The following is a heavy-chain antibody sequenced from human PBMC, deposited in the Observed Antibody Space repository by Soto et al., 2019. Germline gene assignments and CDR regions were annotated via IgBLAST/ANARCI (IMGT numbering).Heavy chain of an antibody. J-gene: IGHJ4*02. Sequence: PSETLSLTCTFSCGSIISYYWSWIRQPAGKGLEWIGRIYTSGSTNYNPSLKSRVTMSVDTSKNQFSLKLSSVTAADTAVYYCVSTYYYDSSGYYGDYFDYWGQGTLVTVSS. D-gene: IGHD3-22*01. CDR1: CGSIISYY. V-gene: IGHV4-4*07. CDR3: VSTYYYDSSGYYGDYFDY. CDR2: IYTSGST.